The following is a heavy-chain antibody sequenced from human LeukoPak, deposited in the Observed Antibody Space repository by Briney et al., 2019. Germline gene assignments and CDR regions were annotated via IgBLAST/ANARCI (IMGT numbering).Heavy chain of an antibody. V-gene: IGHV4-4*07. Sequence: SEALSLTCTVSGGSISSYYWSWIRQPAGKGLEWIGRIYTSGSTNYNPSLKSRVTMSVDTSMNQFSLKLSSVTAADTAVYYCARGIAALGTLSFDYWGQGTLVAVSP. CDR1: GGSISSYY. D-gene: IGHD6-13*01. CDR3: ARGIAALGTLSFDY. CDR2: IYTSGST. J-gene: IGHJ4*02.